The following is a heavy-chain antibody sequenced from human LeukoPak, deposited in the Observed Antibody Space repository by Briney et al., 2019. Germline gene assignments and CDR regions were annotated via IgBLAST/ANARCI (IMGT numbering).Heavy chain of an antibody. J-gene: IGHJ4*02. V-gene: IGHV3-30*02. CDR1: GFTFSSYS. CDR3: AKRVVEYCSGGSCYADY. D-gene: IGHD2-15*01. CDR2: IRYDASDK. Sequence: PGGSLRLSCAASGFTFSSYSMNWVRQAPGKGLEWVALIRYDASDKYYADSVKGRFTISRDNSKNTLYLQMNSLRAEDTAVYYCAKRVVEYCSGGSCYADYWGQGTLVTVSS.